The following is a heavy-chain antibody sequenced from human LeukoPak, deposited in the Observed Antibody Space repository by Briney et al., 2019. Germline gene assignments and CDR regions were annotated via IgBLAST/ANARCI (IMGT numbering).Heavy chain of an antibody. CDR3: ARDERWIQFNY. D-gene: IGHD5-18*01. CDR2: IVGSGVTT. V-gene: IGHV3-23*01. CDR1: GFTFSNYG. Sequence: GGSLRLSCVASGFTFSNYGMNWVRQAPGKGLEWVSGIVGSGVTTYYADSVKGRFTISRDNSKNTLYLHVNGLRVEDTAIYYCARDERWIQFNYWGQGTLVTVSS. J-gene: IGHJ4*02.